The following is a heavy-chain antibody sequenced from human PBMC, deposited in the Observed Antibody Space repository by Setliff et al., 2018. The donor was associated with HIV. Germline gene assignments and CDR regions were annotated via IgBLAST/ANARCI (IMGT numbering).Heavy chain of an antibody. J-gene: IGHJ3*02. V-gene: IGHV4-4*08. CDR2: IYTSGST. Sequence: SETLSLTCTVSGGSIRSYYWNWIRQPPGKGLEWIGYIYTSGSTNYNPSLKSRVTISVDTSKNQFSLKLSSVTAADTAVYYCAREDIAVASALDIWGQGTMVTVSS. CDR1: GGSIRSYY. CDR3: AREDIAVASALDI. D-gene: IGHD6-19*01.